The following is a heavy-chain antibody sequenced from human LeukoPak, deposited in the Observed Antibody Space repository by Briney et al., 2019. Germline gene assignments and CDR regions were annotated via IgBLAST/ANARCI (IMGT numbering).Heavy chain of an antibody. CDR3: AKSSSGSSYNVLDY. J-gene: IGHJ4*02. D-gene: IGHD3-10*01. CDR1: GFTFSSYA. CDR2: FSGSGGST. Sequence: GSLRLSCAASGFTFSSYAMRWVRQAPGKGLEWVSAFSGSGGSTYYADSVKGRFTISRDDSKNTLYLQMNSLRAEDTAVYYCAKSSSGSSYNVLDYWGQGTLVTVSS. V-gene: IGHV3-23*01.